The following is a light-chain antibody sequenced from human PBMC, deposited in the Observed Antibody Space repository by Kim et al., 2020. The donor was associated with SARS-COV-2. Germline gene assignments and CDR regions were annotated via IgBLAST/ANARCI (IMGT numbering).Light chain of an antibody. CDR3: CSYAATYTWV. V-gene: IGLV2-11*01. CDR1: SSDVVGYNY. CDR2: DAN. Sequence: GKPGTITCTGTSSDVVGYNYVSWYQQHQGKAPELMIYDANKRPSGVPDRFSGSKSGNTASLTISGLQAEDEADYYCCSYAATYTWVFGGGTQLTVL. J-gene: IGLJ3*02.